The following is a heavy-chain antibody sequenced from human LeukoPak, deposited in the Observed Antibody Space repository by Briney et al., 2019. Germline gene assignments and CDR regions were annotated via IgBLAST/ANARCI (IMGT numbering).Heavy chain of an antibody. CDR3: ARDDCSGGSCYSDY. V-gene: IGHV4-31*03. CDR2: IYYSGST. CDR1: GGSISSGSYY. Sequence: SETLSLTCTVSGGSISSGSYYWSWIRQHPGKGLEWIGYIYYSGSTYYNPSLKSRVTISVDTSKNQFSLKLSSVTAADTAVYYCARDDCSGGSCYSDYWGQGTLVTVSS. J-gene: IGHJ4*02. D-gene: IGHD2-15*01.